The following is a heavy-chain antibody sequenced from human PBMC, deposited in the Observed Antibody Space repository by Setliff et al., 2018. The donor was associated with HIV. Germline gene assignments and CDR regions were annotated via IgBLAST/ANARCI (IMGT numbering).Heavy chain of an antibody. Sequence: SETLSLTCAVSGYSISSGHYWGWIRQSPGKGLEWIASIHHSGNTYHNPSLKSRVTMSVDTSKNQVSLKLTSVTAADTAFYYCARLREGGTSLIDLWGQGTLVTVSS. D-gene: IGHD3-16*01. CDR3: ARLREGGTSLIDL. J-gene: IGHJ5*02. V-gene: IGHV4-38-2*01. CDR1: GYSISSGHY. CDR2: IHHSGNT.